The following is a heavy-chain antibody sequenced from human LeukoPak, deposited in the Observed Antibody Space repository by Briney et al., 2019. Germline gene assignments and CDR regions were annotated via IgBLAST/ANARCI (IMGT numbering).Heavy chain of an antibody. CDR3: ARHQVSLYDILTGYDY. CDR2: IYYSGST. V-gene: IGHV4-39*01. Sequence: PSVTLSLTCTVSGGSISSSSYYWGWIRQPPGKGLEWIGSIYYSGSTYYNPSLKSRVTISVDTSKNQFSLKLSSVTAADTAVYYCARHQVSLYDILTGYDYWGQGTLVTVSS. J-gene: IGHJ4*02. D-gene: IGHD3-9*01. CDR1: GGSISSSSYY.